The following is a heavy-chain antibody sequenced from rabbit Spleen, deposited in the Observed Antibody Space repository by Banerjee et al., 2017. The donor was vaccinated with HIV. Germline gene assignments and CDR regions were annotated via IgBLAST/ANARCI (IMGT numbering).Heavy chain of an antibody. J-gene: IGHJ4*01. D-gene: IGHD2-1*01. CDR2: INAVTGKA. CDR3: GRAGEGGYGYLDL. CDR1: GFSFSNKAV. Sequence: QEQLVESGGGLVKPEGSLKLSCTASGFSFSNKAVMCWVRQAPGKGLEWIACINAVTGKAVYASWAKGRFTFSKTSSTTVTLEMTSLTVADTATFFCGRAGEGGYGYLDLWGQGTLVTVS. V-gene: IGHV1S45*01.